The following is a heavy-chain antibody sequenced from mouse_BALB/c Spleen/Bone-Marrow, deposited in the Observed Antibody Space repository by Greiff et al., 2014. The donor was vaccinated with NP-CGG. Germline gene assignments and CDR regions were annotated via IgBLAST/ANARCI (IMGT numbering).Heavy chain of an antibody. J-gene: IGHJ4*01. CDR2: INSGSGGT. V-gene: IGHV1-54*01. Sequence: VQLQQSGAELVRPGTSVKVSYKGSGYAFTNYLIEWVKQRPGQGLEWIGVINSGSGGTKYNEKFKGKATLTADKSSSTAYMQLSSLTSDDSAVYFCAGAITDATDYWGQGTSVTVSS. D-gene: IGHD2-4*01. CDR1: GYAFTNYL. CDR3: AGAITDATDY.